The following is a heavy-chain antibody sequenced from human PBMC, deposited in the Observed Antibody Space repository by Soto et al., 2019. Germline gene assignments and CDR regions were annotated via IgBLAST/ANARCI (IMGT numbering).Heavy chain of an antibody. J-gene: IGHJ6*02. CDR3: AIFIAAPGDYYYYGMDV. Sequence: SVKVSCKASGGTFSSYAISWVRQAPGQGLEWMGGIIPIFGTANYAQKFQGRVTITADDSTSTAYMELTSLRSEDTAVYYCAIFIAAPGDYYYYGMDVWGQGTTVTVSS. CDR1: GGTFSSYA. V-gene: IGHV1-69*13. D-gene: IGHD6-13*01. CDR2: IIPIFGTA.